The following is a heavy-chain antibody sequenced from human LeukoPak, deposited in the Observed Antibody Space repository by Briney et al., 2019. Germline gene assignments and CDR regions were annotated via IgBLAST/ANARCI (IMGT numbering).Heavy chain of an antibody. CDR1: ANKFATYW. Sequence: PGESLQISCQASANKFATYWINWVRQVPGKGLEWMGIISPSDSDTRYSPSFQGQVTISADRSINTAYLQWSSLKASDTAMYYCARSTRIGGTMVYDYWGQGGLVSVSS. J-gene: IGHJ4*02. CDR3: ARSTRIGGTMVYDY. V-gene: IGHV5-51*01. D-gene: IGHD3-10*01. CDR2: ISPSDSDT.